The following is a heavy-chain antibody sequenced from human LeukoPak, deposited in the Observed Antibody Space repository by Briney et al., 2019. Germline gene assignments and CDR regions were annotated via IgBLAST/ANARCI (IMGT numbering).Heavy chain of an antibody. D-gene: IGHD1-26*01. Sequence: GGSLRLSCAASGFTFSNAWMSWVRQAPGKGLEWVGRIKSKTDGGTTDYAASVKGRFTISRDDSKNTLYLQMNSLKTEDTAVYYCTTTSGGLVVGATTSYYYYGMDVWGQGTTVTVSS. CDR3: TTTSGGLVVGATTSYYYYGMDV. J-gene: IGHJ6*02. V-gene: IGHV3-15*01. CDR1: GFTFSNAW. CDR2: IKSKTDGGTT.